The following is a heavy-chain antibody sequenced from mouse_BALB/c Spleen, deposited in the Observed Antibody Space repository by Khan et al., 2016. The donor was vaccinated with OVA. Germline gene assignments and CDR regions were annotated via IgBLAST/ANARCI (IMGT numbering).Heavy chain of an antibody. CDR3: ASGNYVAYYFDY. CDR1: GYSITSGYA. D-gene: IGHD2-4*01. CDR2: ISYSGGT. J-gene: IGHJ2*01. V-gene: IGHV3-2*02. Sequence: VQLKESGPGLVKPSQSLSLTCTVTGYSITSGYAWNWIRQFPGNKLEWMGYISYSGGTSYNASLKSRISITRDTSKNQFFLLLNSVTTEDTASYCGASGNYVAYYFDYWGQGTTLTVSS.